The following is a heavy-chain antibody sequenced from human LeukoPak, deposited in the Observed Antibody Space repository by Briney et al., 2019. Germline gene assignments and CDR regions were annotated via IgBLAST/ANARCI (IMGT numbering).Heavy chain of an antibody. CDR1: GFTVSTNY. V-gene: IGHV3-53*05. D-gene: IGHD4-23*01. J-gene: IGHJ3*02. CDR3: ATTTVVTPTAFDI. CDR2: IYSDGIT. Sequence: GGSLRLSCAASGFTVSTNYMTWVRQAPGKGLEWVSVIYSDGITYYADSVKGRFTISRDNSKNTLYLQMNSLRAEDAAVYYCATTTVVTPTAFDIWGQGTMVTVSS.